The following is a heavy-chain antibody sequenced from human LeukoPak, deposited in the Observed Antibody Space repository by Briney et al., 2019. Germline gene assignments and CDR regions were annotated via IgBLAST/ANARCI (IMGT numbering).Heavy chain of an antibody. CDR1: GGSFSGYY. CDR2: INHSGST. J-gene: IGHJ5*02. D-gene: IGHD3-10*01. CDR3: ARGPIPWFGELLSPGWFDP. Sequence: PSETLSLTCAVYGGSFSGYYWSWIRLPPGKGLEWIGEINHSGSTNNNPSLKSRVTISVDTSKNQFSLKLSSVTAADTAVYYCARGPIPWFGELLSPGWFDPWGQGTLVTVSS. V-gene: IGHV4-34*01.